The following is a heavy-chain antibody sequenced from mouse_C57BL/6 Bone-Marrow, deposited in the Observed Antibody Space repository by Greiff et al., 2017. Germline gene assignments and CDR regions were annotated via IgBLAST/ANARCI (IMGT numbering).Heavy chain of an antibody. V-gene: IGHV3-6*01. Sequence: EVKVEESGPGLVKPSQSLSLTCSVTGYSITSGYYWNWIRQFPGNKLEWMGYISYDGSNNYNPSLKNRISITRDTSKNQFFLKLNSVTTEDTATYDCARDITTVVGNYFDYWGQGTTLTVSS. D-gene: IGHD1-1*01. J-gene: IGHJ2*01. CDR1: GYSITSGYY. CDR2: ISYDGSN. CDR3: ARDITTVVGNYFDY.